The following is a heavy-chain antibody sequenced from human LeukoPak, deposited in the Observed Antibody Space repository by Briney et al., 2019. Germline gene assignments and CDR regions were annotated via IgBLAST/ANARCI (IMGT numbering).Heavy chain of an antibody. Sequence: GGSLRLSCAASGFTFSGHFMNWVRQAPGRGLEWVSSIGSRGNFIYYADSVKGRFTVSRDNSKNTLYLQMKSLRAEDTAVYYCAKGGGYEAQYYYYYLDVWGKGTTVTISS. V-gene: IGHV3-21*01. J-gene: IGHJ6*03. CDR3: AKGGGYEAQYYYYYLDV. CDR1: GFTFSGHF. CDR2: IGSRGNFI. D-gene: IGHD5-12*01.